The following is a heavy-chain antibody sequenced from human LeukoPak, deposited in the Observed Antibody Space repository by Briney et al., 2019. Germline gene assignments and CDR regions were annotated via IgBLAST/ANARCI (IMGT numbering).Heavy chain of an antibody. V-gene: IGHV3-69-1*01. CDR2: ISSSSYI. J-gene: IGHJ4*02. Sequence: GGSLRLSCAVFGSGFPFNMAWVSWVRQAPGKGLEWVSSISSSSYIYYADSVKGRFTISRDNAKNSLYLQMNSLRAEDTAVYYCAREYSGSYYGPLGYWGQGTLVTVSS. D-gene: IGHD1-26*01. CDR1: GFPFNMAW. CDR3: AREYSGSYYGPLGY.